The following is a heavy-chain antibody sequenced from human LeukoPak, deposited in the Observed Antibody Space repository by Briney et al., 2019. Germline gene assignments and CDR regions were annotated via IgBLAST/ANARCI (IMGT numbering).Heavy chain of an antibody. J-gene: IGHJ4*02. CDR1: GFTFSSYA. Sequence: GGSLRLSCAASGFTFSSYAMHWVRQAPGKGLEWVAVISYDGSNKYYADSVKGRFTISRDNSKNTLYLQMNSLRAEDTAVYYCAKGKYYDFWNYWGQGTLVTVSS. CDR2: ISYDGSNK. D-gene: IGHD3-3*01. CDR3: AKGKYYDFWNY. V-gene: IGHV3-30-3*01.